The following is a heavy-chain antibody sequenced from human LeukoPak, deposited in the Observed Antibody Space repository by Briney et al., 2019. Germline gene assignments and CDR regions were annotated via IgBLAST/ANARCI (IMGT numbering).Heavy chain of an antibody. J-gene: IGHJ4*02. CDR3: ARARSPHSRVIDY. Sequence: PSETLSLTCTVSGGSISSGGYYWSWIRQHPGKGLEWIGYIYYSGSTYYNPSLKSRVTISVGTSKNQFSLKLSSVTAADTAVYYCARARSPHSRVIDYWGQGTLVTVSS. CDR1: GGSISSGGYY. CDR2: IYYSGST. V-gene: IGHV4-31*03. D-gene: IGHD4-11*01.